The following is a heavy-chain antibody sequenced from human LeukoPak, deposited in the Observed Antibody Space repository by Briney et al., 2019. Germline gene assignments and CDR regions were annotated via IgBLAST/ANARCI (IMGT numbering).Heavy chain of an antibody. V-gene: IGHV4-34*01. J-gene: IGHJ4*02. CDR2: IHHSGNT. CDR3: ARGYIVVIPAAKSGFDY. D-gene: IGHD2-2*01. CDR1: GGSFSGYY. Sequence: PSETLSLTCAVYGGSFSGYYWSWIRQPPGKGLEWMGEIHHSGNTNYNPSLKSRVTISVDTSKNQSSLKLSSVTAADTAVYYCARGYIVVIPAAKSGFDYWGQGTLVTVSS.